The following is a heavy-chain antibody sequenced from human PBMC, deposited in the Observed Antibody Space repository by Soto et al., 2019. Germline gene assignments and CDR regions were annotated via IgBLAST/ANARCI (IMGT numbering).Heavy chain of an antibody. V-gene: IGHV5-51*01. D-gene: IGHD3-3*01. J-gene: IGHJ4*02. CDR2: IYPSDSDT. CDR3: ARGGVSTRTFDY. CDR1: GYNFAGYW. Sequence: XESLKISCKGSGYNFAGYWIAWVRQMPGKGLELMGIIYPSDSDTRYRPSFQGQVTISADKSISSAYLQWSSLRASDTAMYYCARGGVSTRTFDYWGQGAPVTVSS.